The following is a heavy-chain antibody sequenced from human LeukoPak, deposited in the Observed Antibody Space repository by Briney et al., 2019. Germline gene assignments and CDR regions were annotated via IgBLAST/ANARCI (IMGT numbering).Heavy chain of an antibody. V-gene: IGHV1-8*01. D-gene: IGHD6-19*01. CDR3: ARDHRPYSSGWRPIDY. Sequence: ASVKVSCKASGYTFTSYDINWVRQATGQGLEWMGWMNPNSGYTDYAQKLQGRVTMTTDTSTSTAYMELRSLRSDDTAVYYCARDHRPYSSGWRPIDYWGQGTLVTVSS. CDR2: MNPNSGYT. CDR1: GYTFTSYD. J-gene: IGHJ4*02.